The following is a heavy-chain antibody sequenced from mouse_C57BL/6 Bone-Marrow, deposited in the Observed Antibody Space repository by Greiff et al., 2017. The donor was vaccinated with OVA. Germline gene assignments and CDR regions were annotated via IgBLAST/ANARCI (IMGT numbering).Heavy chain of an antibody. CDR3: ARLTGDY. Sequence: EVNLVESGGGLVQPGGSLKLSCAASGFTFSDYYMYWVRQTPEKRLEWVAYISNGGGSTYYPDTVKGRFTISRDNAKNTLYLQMSRLKSEDTAMYYCARLTGDYWGQGTSVTVSS. CDR2: ISNGGGST. J-gene: IGHJ4*01. CDR1: GFTFSDYY. D-gene: IGHD1-1*01. V-gene: IGHV5-12*01.